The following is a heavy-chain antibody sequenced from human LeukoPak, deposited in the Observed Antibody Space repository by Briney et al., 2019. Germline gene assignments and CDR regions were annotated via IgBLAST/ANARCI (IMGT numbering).Heavy chain of an antibody. CDR2: IYGSGGST. CDR1: GFTFSSYG. J-gene: IGHJ4*02. CDR3: ARGATSHYWGYFDY. Sequence: PGGSLRLSCAASGFTFSSYGMTWVRQAPGKGLEWVSGIYGSGGSTYYADSVKGRFTISRDNSKNTLYLQMSSLRAEDTAVYYCARGATSHYWGYFDYWGQGTLVTVSS. V-gene: IGHV3-23*01. D-gene: IGHD7-27*01.